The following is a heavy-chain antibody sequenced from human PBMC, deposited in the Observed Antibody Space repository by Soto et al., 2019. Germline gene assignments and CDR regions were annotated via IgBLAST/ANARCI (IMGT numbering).Heavy chain of an antibody. J-gene: IGHJ6*02. CDR2: IYYSGST. D-gene: IGHD3-10*01. CDR1: GGSISTYY. Sequence: SETLSLTCTVSGGSISTYYWSWIRQPPGKGLEWIGYIYYSGSTNYNPSLKSRVTMSVDTPKNQFSLKLSSVTAADTAVYYCARRGYGPGFPYYYGMDVWGQGTTVTVSS. CDR3: ARRGYGPGFPYYYGMDV. V-gene: IGHV4-59*01.